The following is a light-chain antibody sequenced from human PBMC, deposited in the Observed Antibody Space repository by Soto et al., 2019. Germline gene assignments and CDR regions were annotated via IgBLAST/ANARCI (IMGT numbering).Light chain of an antibody. CDR1: DSNIGNNY. CDR3: GTWDSSLTSWV. V-gene: IGLV1-51*01. Sequence: QSVLPQPPSVSAAPGQRVSISCSGSDSNIGNNYISWYRQVPGTAPKVVIYDNNKRPSWIPDRFSASKSGTSSTLAITGLRTGDEAFYYCGTWDSSLTSWVFGGGTKLTVL. CDR2: DNN. J-gene: IGLJ3*02.